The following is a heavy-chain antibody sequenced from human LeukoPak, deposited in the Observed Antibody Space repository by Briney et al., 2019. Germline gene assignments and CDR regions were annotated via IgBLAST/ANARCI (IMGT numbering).Heavy chain of an antibody. CDR1: GGSSSSSSYY. J-gene: IGHJ4*02. CDR3: ARHGPRIEWLSSGGEYFDY. V-gene: IGHV4-39*01. CDR2: IYYSGST. Sequence: SETQSLTCTVSGGSSSSSSYYWGWIRQPPGKGLEWMGSIYYSGSTYYNPSLKSRVTISVDTSKNQFSLKLSSVTAADTAVYYCARHGPRIEWLSSGGEYFDYWGQGTLVTVSS. D-gene: IGHD6-19*01.